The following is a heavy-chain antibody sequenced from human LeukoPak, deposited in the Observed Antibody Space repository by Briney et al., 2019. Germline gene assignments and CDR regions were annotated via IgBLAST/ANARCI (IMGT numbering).Heavy chain of an antibody. CDR1: GFTVSSNY. V-gene: IGHV3-66*01. J-gene: IGHJ5*02. CDR3: ARGFDYYDSSGRKGNWFDP. Sequence: GGSLRLSCAASGFTVSSNYMSWVRQAPGKGLEWVSVIYSGGSTYYADSVKGRFTISRDNSKNTLYLQMNSLRAEDTAVYYCARGFDYYDSSGRKGNWFDPWGQGTLVTVSS. D-gene: IGHD3-22*01. CDR2: IYSGGST.